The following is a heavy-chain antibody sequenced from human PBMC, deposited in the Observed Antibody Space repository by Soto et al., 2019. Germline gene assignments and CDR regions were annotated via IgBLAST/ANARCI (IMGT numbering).Heavy chain of an antibody. J-gene: IGHJ5*02. D-gene: IGHD6-19*01. Sequence: PSQTLSLTCAISGDSVSSSSAAWTWIRQSPSRGLEWLGRTYYRSKWYNDYAVSVESRITINPDTSKNQFSLQLNSVTPEDTAVYYCAREYLTVADTDWFDPWGQGTLVPVSS. CDR3: AREYLTVADTDWFDP. V-gene: IGHV6-1*01. CDR2: TYYRSKWYN. CDR1: GDSVSSSSAA.